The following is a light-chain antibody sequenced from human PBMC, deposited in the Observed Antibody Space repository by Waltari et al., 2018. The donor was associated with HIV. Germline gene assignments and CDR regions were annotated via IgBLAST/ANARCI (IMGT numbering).Light chain of an antibody. J-gene: IGLJ2*01. CDR2: EDS. CDR1: SSDVGGYNY. V-gene: IGLV2-14*01. Sequence: QSALTQPASVSGSPGQSITISCPGTSSDVGGYNYVPWYQQHPGKAPKPMSSEDSNRPSGVSNRFSGSKSGNTASLTISGLQAEDEADYYCSSYTSSSTLSVVFGGGTKLTVL. CDR3: SSYTSSSTLSVV.